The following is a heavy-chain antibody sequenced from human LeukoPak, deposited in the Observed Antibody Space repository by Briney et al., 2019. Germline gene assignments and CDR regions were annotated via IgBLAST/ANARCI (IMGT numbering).Heavy chain of an antibody. CDR1: GGSISSYY. D-gene: IGHD5-12*01. CDR2: IYTSGST. V-gene: IGHV4-4*07. J-gene: IGHJ6*03. Sequence: SETLSLTCTVSGGSISSYYWSWIRQPAGKGLEWIGRIYTSGSTNYNPSLKSRVTMSVDTSKNQFSLKLSSVTAADTAVYYCARGTPLDSGYDSFRYYYYMDVWGKGTTVTISS. CDR3: ARGTPLDSGYDSFRYYYYMDV.